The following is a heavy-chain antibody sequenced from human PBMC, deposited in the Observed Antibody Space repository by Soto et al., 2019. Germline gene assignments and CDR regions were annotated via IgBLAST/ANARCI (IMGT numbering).Heavy chain of an antibody. CDR3: AREFGTYTD. Sequence: QVQLVQSGAEVKKPGASVKVSCKASGYTFTSDDINWVRQATGQGLEWMGWMNPNSGNTGYAQKFQGRITMTRDTSISTAYLELSSLITEDTAVYYCAREFGTYTDWGQGTLVTVS. J-gene: IGHJ4*02. CDR1: GYTFTSDD. CDR2: MNPNSGNT. D-gene: IGHD3-16*01. V-gene: IGHV1-8*01.